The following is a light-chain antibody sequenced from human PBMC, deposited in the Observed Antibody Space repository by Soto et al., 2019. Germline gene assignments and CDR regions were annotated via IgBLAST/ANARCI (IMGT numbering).Light chain of an antibody. J-gene: IGKJ1*01. V-gene: IGKV3-11*01. CDR3: QQRTNWPPWT. CDR1: QSVSSY. Sequence: EIVLTQSPATLSLSPGERATLSCRASQSVSSYLAWYQQRPGQAPRLLIYDASNRAPGIPARFSGSESGTDFTLTISSLEPEDFAVYYCQQRTNWPPWTFGQGTKVEIK. CDR2: DAS.